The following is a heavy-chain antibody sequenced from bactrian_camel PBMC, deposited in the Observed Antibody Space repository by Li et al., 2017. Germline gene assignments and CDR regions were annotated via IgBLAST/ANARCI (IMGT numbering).Heavy chain of an antibody. J-gene: IGHJ4*01. CDR1: GSTHISGHTYTDLC. CDR2: IFNGGRT. CDR3: AADRLACLGSTWSGESLKWNY. D-gene: IGHD1*01. Sequence: HVQLVESGGGSVQATGSLRLSCAVSGSTHISGHTYTDLCLGWFRQAPGKERGEIATIFNGGRTSYANSVKGRFAISQDKNQNTLYLEMNSLKPEDTAVYYCAADRLACLGSTWSGESLKWNYWGQGTQVTVS. V-gene: IGHV3S53*01.